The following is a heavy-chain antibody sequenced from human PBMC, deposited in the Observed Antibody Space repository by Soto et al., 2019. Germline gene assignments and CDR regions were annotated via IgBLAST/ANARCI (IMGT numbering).Heavy chain of an antibody. CDR1: GFTFSSYD. V-gene: IGHV3-30*18. CDR3: AKGDRRYDSSGYYSSLDY. Sequence: XGSLRLSCAASGFTFSSYDMHWVRQAPGKGLEWVAVISYDGSNKYYADSVKGRFTISRDNSKNTLYLQMNSLRAEDTAVYYCAKGDRRYDSSGYYSSLDYWGQGTLVTVS. J-gene: IGHJ4*02. CDR2: ISYDGSNK. D-gene: IGHD3-22*01.